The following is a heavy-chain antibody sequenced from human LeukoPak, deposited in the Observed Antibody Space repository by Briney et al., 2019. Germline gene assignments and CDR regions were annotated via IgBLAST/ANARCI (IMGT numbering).Heavy chain of an antibody. CDR1: GYTFTSYG. CDR3: ARAFSPTYYYDSSGYYLDY. D-gene: IGHD3-22*01. V-gene: IGHV1-18*01. CDR2: ISAYNGNT. Sequence: ASVKASCKASGYTFTSYGISWVRQAPGQGLEWMGWISAYNGNTNYAQKLQGRVTMTTDTSTSTAYMEPRSLRSDDTAVYYCARAFSPTYYYDSSGYYLDYWGQGTLVTVSS. J-gene: IGHJ4*02.